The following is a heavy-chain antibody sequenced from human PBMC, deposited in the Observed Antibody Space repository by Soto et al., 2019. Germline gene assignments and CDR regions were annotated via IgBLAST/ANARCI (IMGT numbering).Heavy chain of an antibody. D-gene: IGHD6-13*01. Sequence: QVQLVESGGGVVQPAKSLRLSCAASEFTFGVYAMHWVRQAPGQGLEWVAVISYNGSMRYYADSVKGRFTISRDNSKNTLYVQMSSLRAEDTAVYYCARDYSSNPSYYFDYWGQGTLVTVSS. CDR3: ARDYSSNPSYYFDY. J-gene: IGHJ4*02. CDR2: ISYNGSMR. CDR1: EFTFGVYA. V-gene: IGHV3-30*04.